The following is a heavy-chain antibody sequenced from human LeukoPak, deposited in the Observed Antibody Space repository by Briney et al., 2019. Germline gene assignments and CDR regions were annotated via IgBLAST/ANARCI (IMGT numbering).Heavy chain of an antibody. CDR3: AREESGGYFDY. V-gene: IGHV1-46*01. D-gene: IGHD2-8*02. CDR2: INPTGTGT. CDR1: GSPFTINY. J-gene: IGHJ4*02. Sequence: ASVTLSFNSSGSPFTINYMHCVRQAPGQGLEWIGLINPTGTGTNYAQKFRGRVTLTRDTSTTSVYMELSSLRSEDSAVYYCAREESGGYFDYWGQGTLVTVSS.